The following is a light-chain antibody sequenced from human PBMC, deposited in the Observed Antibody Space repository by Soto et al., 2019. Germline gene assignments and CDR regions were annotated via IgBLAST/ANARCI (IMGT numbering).Light chain of an antibody. CDR3: ASLTTTNFV. CDR1: SSDVGAYNL. CDR2: EVT. V-gene: IGLV2-14*01. Sequence: QSALTQPASVSGSPGQSITISCTGTSSDVGAYNLVSWYQHLPDKAPKLIISEVTNRPSGVSDRFSGSKSGNTASLTISGLQAEDEADSYCASLTTTNFVFGSGTKVTVL. J-gene: IGLJ1*01.